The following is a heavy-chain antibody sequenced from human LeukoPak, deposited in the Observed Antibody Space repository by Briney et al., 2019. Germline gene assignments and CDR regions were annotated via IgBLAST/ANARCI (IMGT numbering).Heavy chain of an antibody. V-gene: IGHV4-59*01. Sequence: SETLSLTCTVSGASISSYYWSWIRQPPGKGLEWIGYIYYSGSTNYNPSLKSRVTISADTSKNQFSLKLTSVTAADTAVYYCARGGSGNSGNWGQGTLVTVSS. CDR3: ARGGSGNSGN. D-gene: IGHD4-23*01. J-gene: IGHJ4*02. CDR1: GASISSYY. CDR2: IYYSGST.